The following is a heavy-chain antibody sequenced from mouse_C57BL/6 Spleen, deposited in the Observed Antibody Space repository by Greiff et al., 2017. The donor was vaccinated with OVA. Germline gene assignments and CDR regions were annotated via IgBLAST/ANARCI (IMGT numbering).Heavy chain of an antibody. J-gene: IGHJ2*01. CDR2: IYPGDGDT. D-gene: IGHD2-3*01. CDR1: GYAFSSSW. CDR3: ARGDPWLLRYFDY. V-gene: IGHV1-82*01. Sequence: VQRVESGPELVKPGASVKISCKASGYAFSSSWMNWVKQRPGKGLEWIGRIYPGDGDTNYNGKFKGKATLTADKSSSTAYMQLSSLTSEDSAVYFCARGDPWLLRYFDYWGQGTTLTVSS.